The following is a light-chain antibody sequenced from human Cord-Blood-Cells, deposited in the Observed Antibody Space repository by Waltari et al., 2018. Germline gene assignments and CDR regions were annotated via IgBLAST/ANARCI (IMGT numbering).Light chain of an antibody. V-gene: IGLV1-44*01. CDR2: SNN. CDR1: SSNIGSNT. J-gene: IGLJ1*01. CDR3: AAWDDSLNGYV. Sequence: QSVLTQPPSASGTPGQRVTTSCSGSSSNIGSNTVNWYQQLPGTAPKLLIYSNNPRPSGVPDRFSGSKSGTSASLAISGLQSEDEADYYWAAWDDSLNGYVFGTGTKVTVL.